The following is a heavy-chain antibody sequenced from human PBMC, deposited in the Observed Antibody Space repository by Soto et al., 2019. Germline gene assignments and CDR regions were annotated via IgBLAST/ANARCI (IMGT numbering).Heavy chain of an antibody. V-gene: IGHV4-59*08. CDR2: IYYSGST. J-gene: IGHJ3*02. D-gene: IGHD1-7*01. CDR1: GGSISSYY. Sequence: PSETLSLTCTVSGGSISSYYWSWIRQPPGKGLEWIGYIYYSGSTNYNPSLKSRVTISVDTSKNQFSLKLSSVTAADTAVYYCARKLTLGAFDIWGQRPMVTVSS. CDR3: ARKLTLGAFDI.